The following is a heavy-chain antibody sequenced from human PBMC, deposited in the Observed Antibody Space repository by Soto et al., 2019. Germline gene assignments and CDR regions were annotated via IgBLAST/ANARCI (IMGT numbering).Heavy chain of an antibody. V-gene: IGHV4-59*01. D-gene: IGHD5-18*01. Sequence: SETLSLTCPVSGGSISRYCWSWSRQPPGKGLEWIGYIYYSGSTNYNPSLKSRVTISVDTSKNQFSLKLSSVTAADTAVYYCARTTAMPNNWFDPWGQGTLVTVSS. CDR3: ARTTAMPNNWFDP. CDR1: GGSISRYC. J-gene: IGHJ5*02. CDR2: IYYSGST.